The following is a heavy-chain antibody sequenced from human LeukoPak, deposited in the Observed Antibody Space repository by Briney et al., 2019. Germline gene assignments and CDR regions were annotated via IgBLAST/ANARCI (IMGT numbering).Heavy chain of an antibody. J-gene: IGHJ4*02. CDR2: ISYDGSNK. CDR1: GFTFSSYA. V-gene: IGHV3-30*04. CDR3: ARGPWDY. Sequence: GGSLRLSCAASGFTFSSYAMHWVRQAPGKGLEWVAVISYDGSNKYYADSVKGRFTISGDNSKNTLYLQMNSLRAEDTAVYYCARGPWDYWGQGTLVTVSS.